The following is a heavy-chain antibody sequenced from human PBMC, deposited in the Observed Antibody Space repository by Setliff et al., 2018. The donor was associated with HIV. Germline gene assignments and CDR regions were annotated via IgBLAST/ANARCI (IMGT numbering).Heavy chain of an antibody. J-gene: IGHJ1*01. D-gene: IGHD1-1*01. CDR2: FYTTGN. V-gene: IGHV4-39*01. Sequence: PSETLSLTCTVFGDFISSSSYYWAWIRQPPGKGLEWIGSFYTTGNVYSPSFKSRVSISIDTAKTQLSLRLTSLSAADTAVYYCARFPHEREPKMWGQGTLVTVS. CDR3: ARFPHEREPKM. CDR1: GDFISSSSYY.